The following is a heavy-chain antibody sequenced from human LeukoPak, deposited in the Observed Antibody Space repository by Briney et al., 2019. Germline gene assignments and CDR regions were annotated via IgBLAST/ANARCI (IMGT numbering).Heavy chain of an antibody. CDR1: GGTFSSYA. CDR2: IIPIFGTA. Sequence: SVKVSCKASGGTFSSYAISWVRQAPGQGLEWMGGIIPIFGTANYAQKFQGRVTITTDESTSTAYMELSSLRSEETAVYYCARVKLLQSLGYMDVWGKGTTVTVSS. J-gene: IGHJ6*03. CDR3: ARVKLLQSLGYMDV. V-gene: IGHV1-69*05. D-gene: IGHD4-11*01.